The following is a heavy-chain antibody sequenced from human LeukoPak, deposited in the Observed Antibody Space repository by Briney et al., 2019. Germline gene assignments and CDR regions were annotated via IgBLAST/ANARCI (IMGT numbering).Heavy chain of an antibody. V-gene: IGHV3-48*01. J-gene: IGHJ4*02. Sequence: SGGSLRLSCAASGFTFSSYSMNWVRQAPGQGLEWVSYISSTSTTIQYADSVKGRFTISGDNAKNSVYLQMNSLRVEDTAVYYCTRDGGWQDDHWGQGTLVTVSS. D-gene: IGHD3-16*01. CDR1: GFTFSSYS. CDR3: TRDGGWQDDH. CDR2: ISSTSTTI.